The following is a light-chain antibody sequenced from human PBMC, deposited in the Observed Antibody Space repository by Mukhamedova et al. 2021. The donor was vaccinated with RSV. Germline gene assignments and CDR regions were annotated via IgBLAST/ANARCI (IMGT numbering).Light chain of an antibody. CDR3: QQYGNSPWT. V-gene: IGKV3-20*01. J-gene: IGKJ1*01. CDR2: DAS. CDR1: QSVSNNY. Sequence: RAALSCWASQSVSNNYLAWYQQKPGQAPRLLIYDASSRATGIPDRFSGYKSGTDFTLTISRLEPEDFAVYYCQQYGNSPWTFGQGT.